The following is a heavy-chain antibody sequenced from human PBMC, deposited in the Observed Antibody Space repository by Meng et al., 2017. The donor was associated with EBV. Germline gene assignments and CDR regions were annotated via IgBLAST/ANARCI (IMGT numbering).Heavy chain of an antibody. CDR1: GYTFTSYG. CDR3: ARWLDYFDY. V-gene: IGHV1-18*01. Sequence: QVQLVQSGAEVTKPGASGKVSCKASGYTFTSYGISWVRQAPGQGLEWMGWISAYNGNTNHAQKLQGRDTMTPDTSTSTAYMELSSLRSDDTAVYYCARWLDYFDYWGQGTLVTVSS. D-gene: IGHD5-12*01. J-gene: IGHJ4*02. CDR2: ISAYNGNT.